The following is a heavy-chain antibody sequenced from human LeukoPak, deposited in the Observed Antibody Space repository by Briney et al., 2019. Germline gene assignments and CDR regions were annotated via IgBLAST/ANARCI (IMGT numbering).Heavy chain of an antibody. CDR1: GGSISSYY. D-gene: IGHD2-2*01. CDR3: AREGYCSSIACYRRNMFDY. CDR2: IYTSGST. Sequence: SETLSLTCTVSGGSISSYYWSWIRQPPGKGLEWIGRIYTSGSTNYNASLKSRITMSVDMSKNQFSLRLSSVTAADTAVYYCAREGYCSSIACYRRNMFDYWGQGTLVTVSS. V-gene: IGHV4-4*07. J-gene: IGHJ4*02.